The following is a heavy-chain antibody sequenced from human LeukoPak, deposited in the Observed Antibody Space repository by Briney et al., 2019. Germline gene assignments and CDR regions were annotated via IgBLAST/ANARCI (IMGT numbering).Heavy chain of an antibody. Sequence: PSETLSLTCTVSGGSISNKYWSWIRQPPGKGLEWIGYIYYSGSTNYNPSLKSRDTISVDTSKNQFSLKLSSVTAADTAVYYCARGPPGEKKLGMVRGNSGGNWFDPWGQGTLVTVSS. V-gene: IGHV4-59*12. CDR1: GGSISNKY. CDR3: ARGPPGEKKLGMVRGNSGGNWFDP. J-gene: IGHJ5*02. D-gene: IGHD3-10*01. CDR2: IYYSGST.